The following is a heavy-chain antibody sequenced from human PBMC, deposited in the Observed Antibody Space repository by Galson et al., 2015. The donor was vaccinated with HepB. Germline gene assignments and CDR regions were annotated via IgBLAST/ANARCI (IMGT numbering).Heavy chain of an antibody. CDR1: GFTFSSYA. Sequence: SLRLSCAASGFTFSSYAMHWVRQAPGKGLEWVAVISYDGSNKYYADSVKGRFTISRDNSKNTLYLQMNSLRAEDTALYYCASLGGVGSSWPNGDWFDPWGQGTLVTVSS. CDR3: ASLGGVGSSWPNGDWFDP. J-gene: IGHJ5*02. CDR2: ISYDGSNK. V-gene: IGHV3-30-3*01. D-gene: IGHD6-13*01.